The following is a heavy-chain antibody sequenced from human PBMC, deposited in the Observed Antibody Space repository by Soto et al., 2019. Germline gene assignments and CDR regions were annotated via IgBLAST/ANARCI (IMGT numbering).Heavy chain of an antibody. D-gene: IGHD3-16*01. CDR2: ISYDGSNK. Sequence: TGGSLRLSCAASGFTFSSYGMHWVRQAPGKGLEWVAVISYDGSNKYYADSVKGRFTISRDNSKNTLYLQMNSLRAEDTAVYYCAKNWDFDYWGQGTLVTVSS. CDR3: AKNWDFDY. CDR1: GFTFSSYG. J-gene: IGHJ4*02. V-gene: IGHV3-30*18.